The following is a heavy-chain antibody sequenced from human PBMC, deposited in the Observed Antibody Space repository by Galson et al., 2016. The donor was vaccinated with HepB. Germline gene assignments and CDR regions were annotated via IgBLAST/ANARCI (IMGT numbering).Heavy chain of an antibody. CDR3: ARASSGSDY. D-gene: IGHD5-12*01. CDR2: ISYSGST. J-gene: IGHJ4*02. CDR1: GGSISSGGYS. Sequence: SETLSLTCTVSGGSISSGGYSWSWIRQPPGKGLEWIGFISYSGSTNYNPSLKSRVTISIDTSKNQFSLKLSSVTAADTAVYYCARASSGSDYWGQGTLVTVSS. V-gene: IGHV4-61*08.